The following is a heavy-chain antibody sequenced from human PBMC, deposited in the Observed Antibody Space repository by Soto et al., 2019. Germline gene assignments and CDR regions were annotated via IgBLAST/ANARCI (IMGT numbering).Heavy chain of an antibody. CDR1: GGSISSYY. J-gene: IGHJ4*02. Sequence: SETLSLTCTVSGGSISSYYWSWIRQPPGKGLEWIGYIYYSGSTNYNPSLKSRVTISVDTSKNQFSLKLSSVTAADTAVYYCAREGDKTGTRIDYWGQGTLVTVSS. V-gene: IGHV4-59*01. CDR2: IYYSGST. CDR3: AREGDKTGTRIDY. D-gene: IGHD1-7*01.